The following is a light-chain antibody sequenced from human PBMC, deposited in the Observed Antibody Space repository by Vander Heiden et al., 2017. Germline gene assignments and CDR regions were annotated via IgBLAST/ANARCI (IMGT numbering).Light chain of an antibody. V-gene: IGKV3-15*01. CDR3: QQYNNWPPWT. CDR2: GAS. J-gene: IGKJ1*01. CDR1: QSVSSD. Sequence: EIVMTQSPATLSVSPGEGATLSCRASQSVSSDLAWYQQKPGQAPRLLIYGASTRATGNPARFSGSGSGTEFTLTISSLQSEDFAVYYCQQYNNWPPWTFGQGTKVEIK.